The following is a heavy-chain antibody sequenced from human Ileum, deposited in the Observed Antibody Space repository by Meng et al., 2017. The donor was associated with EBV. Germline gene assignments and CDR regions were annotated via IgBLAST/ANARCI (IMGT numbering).Heavy chain of an antibody. V-gene: IGHV4-39*07. CDR2: MYSSGTT. CDR3: ARGSTPAAGAY. Sequence: LQAARPGLGKPSDALSPTCHAAGGPISRSSYYWGWIRQPPGKGLEWIGSMYSSGTTNYNPSLTSRVTISLDTSKNQFSLKLSSVTAADTAVYHCARGSTPAAGAYWGQGTLVTVSS. D-gene: IGHD6-13*01. CDR1: GGPISRSSYY. J-gene: IGHJ4*02.